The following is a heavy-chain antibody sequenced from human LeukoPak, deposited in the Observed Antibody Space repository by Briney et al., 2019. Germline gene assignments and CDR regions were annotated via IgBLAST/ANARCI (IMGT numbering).Heavy chain of an antibody. CDR2: IRYDGSNK. Sequence: GGSLRLSCAASGFTFSSYGMHWVCQAPGKGLEWVAFIRYDGSNKYYADSVKGRFTISRDNSKNTLYLQMNSLRAEDTAVYYCAKDQTTIFGVFYYYYHMDVWGKGTTVTVSS. CDR1: GFTFSSYG. J-gene: IGHJ6*03. D-gene: IGHD3-3*01. CDR3: AKDQTTIFGVFYYYYHMDV. V-gene: IGHV3-30*02.